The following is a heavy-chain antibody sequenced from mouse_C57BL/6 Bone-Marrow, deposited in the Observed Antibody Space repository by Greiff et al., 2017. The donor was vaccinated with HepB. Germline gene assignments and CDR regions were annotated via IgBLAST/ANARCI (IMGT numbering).Heavy chain of an antibody. J-gene: IGHJ4*01. CDR1: GYSITSGYY. CDR2: ISYDGSN. Sequence: ESGPGLVKPSQSLSLTCSVTGYSITSGYYWNWIRQFPGNKLEWMGYISYDGSNNYNPSLKNRISITRDTSKNQFFLKLNSVTTEDTATYYCARDPTLYYGYAMDYWGQGTSVTVSS. V-gene: IGHV3-6*01. D-gene: IGHD1-1*01. CDR3: ARDPTLYYGYAMDY.